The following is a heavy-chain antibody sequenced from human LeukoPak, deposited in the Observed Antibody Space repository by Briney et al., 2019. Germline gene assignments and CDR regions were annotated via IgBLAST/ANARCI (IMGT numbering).Heavy chain of an antibody. CDR1: GFTFDDYA. D-gene: IGHD3-10*01. CDR3: AKDRASMIRGVMA. CDR2: LSWGGGTI. V-gene: IGHV3-9*01. J-gene: IGHJ5*02. Sequence: GGSLRLSCVASGFTFDDYAMHWVRQAPGKGLEWVSGLSWGGGTIGYGDSVKDRFIISRDNAKNSLYSQMNSLRPEDTAFYYCAKDRASMIRGVMAWGQGTLVTVSS.